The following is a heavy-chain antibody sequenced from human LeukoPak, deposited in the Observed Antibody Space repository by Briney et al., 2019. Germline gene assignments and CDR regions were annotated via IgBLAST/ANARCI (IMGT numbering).Heavy chain of an antibody. CDR1: GFTFSSYW. J-gene: IGHJ5*02. V-gene: IGHV3-7*01. CDR3: ARDDCSSISCYHNWFDP. D-gene: IGHD2-2*01. Sequence: GGSLRLSCAASGFTFSSYWMSWVRQAPGKGLEWVANIKQDGSEKYYVDSVKGQFTISRDNAKNSLYLQMNSLRAEDTAVYYCARDDCSSISCYHNWFDPWGQGTLVTVSS. CDR2: IKQDGSEK.